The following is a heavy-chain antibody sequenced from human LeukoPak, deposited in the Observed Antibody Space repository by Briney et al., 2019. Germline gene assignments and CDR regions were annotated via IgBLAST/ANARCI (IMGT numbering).Heavy chain of an antibody. CDR2: ISSSSSYI. CDR1: GFTFSSYS. CDR3: AREGRPDQLADYHYMDV. V-gene: IGHV3-21*01. D-gene: IGHD2-2*01. Sequence: PGGSLRLSCAASGFTFSSYSINWVRQAPGKGLEWVSSISSSSSYIYYADSVKGRFTISRDNAKNSLYLQMNSLRAEDTAVYYCAREGRPDQLADYHYMDVWGKGTTVTVSS. J-gene: IGHJ6*03.